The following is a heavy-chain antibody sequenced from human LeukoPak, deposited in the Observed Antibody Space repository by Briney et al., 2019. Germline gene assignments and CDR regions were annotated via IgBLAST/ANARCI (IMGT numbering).Heavy chain of an antibody. V-gene: IGHV3-53*01. CDR1: GFTVSSNY. D-gene: IGHD6-19*01. J-gene: IGHJ3*02. Sequence: GGSLRLSCAASGFTVSSNYMSWVRQAPGKGLEWVSVIYSGGSTYYADSVKGRFTISRDNSKNTLYLQMNSLRAEDTAVYYCARLSSGWPNDAFDIWGQGTMVTVFS. CDR2: IYSGGST. CDR3: ARLSSGWPNDAFDI.